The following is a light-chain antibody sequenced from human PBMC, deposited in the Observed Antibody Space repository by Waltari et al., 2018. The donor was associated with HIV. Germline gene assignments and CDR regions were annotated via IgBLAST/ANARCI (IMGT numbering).Light chain of an antibody. V-gene: IGLV1-47*01. CDR3: VGWDGSLSGYV. CDR2: KNY. J-gene: IGLJ1*01. Sequence: QSVLTQPPSASGTPGQTVTISCSGSSSNIGNDNVYWIQQLPGMTPKLLIYKNYQRPSGVPDRFAGSKSGTSASLAISGLRSEDEADYYCVGWDGSLSGYVFGAGTKVTVL. CDR1: SSNIGNDN.